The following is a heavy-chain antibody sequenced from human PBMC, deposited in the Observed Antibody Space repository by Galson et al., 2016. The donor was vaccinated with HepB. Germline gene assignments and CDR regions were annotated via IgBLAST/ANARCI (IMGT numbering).Heavy chain of an antibody. CDR2: DSMDGRRK. Sequence: SLRLSCAGSGFLFRGYGMHWVRQAPGKGLEWVAADSMDGRRKFYSDSVRGRFTISRDNSNNMLFLQMDSLRPDDTAVYYCAKRHEFCPPVGCSADYWGQGTLVSVSS. V-gene: IGHV3-30*18. CDR3: AKRHEFCPPVGCSADY. J-gene: IGHJ4*02. D-gene: IGHD3-10*02. CDR1: GFLFRGYG.